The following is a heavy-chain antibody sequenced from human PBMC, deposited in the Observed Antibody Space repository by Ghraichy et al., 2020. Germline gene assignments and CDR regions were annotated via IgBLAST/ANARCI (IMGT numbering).Heavy chain of an antibody. CDR3: ARGSRTIFGVVTPTDY. V-gene: IGHV3-11*05. CDR1: GFTFSDYY. J-gene: IGHJ4*02. CDR2: ISSSSSYT. Sequence: GGSLRLSCAASGFTFSDYYMSWIRQAPGKGLEWVSYISSSSSYTNYADSVKGRFTISRDNAKNSLYLQMNSLRAEDTAVYYCARGSRTIFGVVTPTDYWGQGTLVTVSS. D-gene: IGHD3-3*01.